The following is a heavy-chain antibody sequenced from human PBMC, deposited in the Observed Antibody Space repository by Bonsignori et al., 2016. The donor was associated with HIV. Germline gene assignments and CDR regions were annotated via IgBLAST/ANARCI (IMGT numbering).Heavy chain of an antibody. J-gene: IGHJ4*02. V-gene: IGHV1-69*01. Sequence: QVQLVQSGAEVKKPGSSVKVSCKASGDTLRSFAISWVRQAPGQGLEWMGGIIPIFGSPNYAQNFQGRVTITADESTNTAYMELSSLKSEDTAVYYCARDRHLRGLTGRGGYFDSWGQGTLVTVS. CDR2: IIPIFGSP. CDR1: GDTLRSFA. D-gene: IGHD3-9*01. CDR3: ARDRHLRGLTGRGGYFDS.